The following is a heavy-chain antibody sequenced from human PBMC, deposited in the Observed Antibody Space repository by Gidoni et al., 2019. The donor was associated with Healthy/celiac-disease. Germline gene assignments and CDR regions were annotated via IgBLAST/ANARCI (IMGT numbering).Heavy chain of an antibody. V-gene: IGHV3-23*01. J-gene: IGHJ3*02. Sequence: EVQLLESGGGLVQPGGSLRLSCAASGFPFSRYAMSWVRQAPGKGLEWVSAISGSGGSTYYADSVKGRFTISRDNSKNTLYLQMNSLRAEDTAVYYCAKLLGRSSGRYAFDIWGQGTMVTVSS. CDR3: AKLLGRSSGRYAFDI. D-gene: IGHD6-25*01. CDR2: ISGSGGST. CDR1: GFPFSRYA.